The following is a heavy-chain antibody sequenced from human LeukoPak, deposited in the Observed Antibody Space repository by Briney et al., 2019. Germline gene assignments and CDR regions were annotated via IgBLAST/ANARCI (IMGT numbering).Heavy chain of an antibody. V-gene: IGHV4-61*05. CDR3: AREPGLLYSGSYTTNR. CDR1: GGSINSSSYY. Sequence: PSETLSLTCAVSGGSINSSSYYWGWIRQPPGKGLEWIGYIYYSGSTNYNPSLKSRVTISVDTSKNQFSLKLSSVTAADTAVYYCAREPGLLYSGSYTTNRWGQGPLVPVSS. D-gene: IGHD1-26*01. J-gene: IGHJ5*02. CDR2: IYYSGST.